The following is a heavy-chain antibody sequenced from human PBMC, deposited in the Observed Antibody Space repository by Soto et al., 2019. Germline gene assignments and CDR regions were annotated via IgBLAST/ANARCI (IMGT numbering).Heavy chain of an antibody. D-gene: IGHD6-19*01. V-gene: IGHV1-8*02. CDR3: STWGRNGWYTGFF. CDR1: GYTFTDYD. J-gene: IGHJ4*02. Sequence: QVQLVQSGAEVRKPGASVKVSCKTSGYTFTDYDINWVRQAPGQGLEWVVRMNPNSGRTDYAQKLEGRVTMTRDISISTAYMELSSLGYDDTAVYFCSTWGRNGWYTGFFWGQGTLVTVSS. CDR2: MNPNSGRT.